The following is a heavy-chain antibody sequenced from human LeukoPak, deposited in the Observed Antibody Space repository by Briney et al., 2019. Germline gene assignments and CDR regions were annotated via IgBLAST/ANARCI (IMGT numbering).Heavy chain of an antibody. V-gene: IGHV4-39*01. J-gene: IGHJ4*02. Sequence: PSETLSLTCTVSGGSISSSTYYWGWIRQPPGKGLEWIGSIYYSGNTYYNPSLKSRVTISVSTSTNQFSLNLTSVTAAATAVYYCARKERRLSYFDYWGQGTLVTVSS. D-gene: IGHD3-10*01. CDR1: GGSISSSTYY. CDR3: ARKERRLSYFDY. CDR2: IYYSGNT.